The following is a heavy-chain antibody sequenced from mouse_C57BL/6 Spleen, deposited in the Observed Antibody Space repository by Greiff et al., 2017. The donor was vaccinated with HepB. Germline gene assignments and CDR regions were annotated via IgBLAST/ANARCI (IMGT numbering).Heavy chain of an antibody. Sequence: QVQLQQSGAELVRPGASVTLSCKASGYTFTDYEMPWVKQTPVHGLEWIGAIDPETGGTAYNQKFKGKAILTADKSASTSYMELRCLTSEDSAVYYCTRGTYDGFPAWFAYWGQGTLVTVSA. CDR1: GYTFTDYE. D-gene: IGHD2-3*01. V-gene: IGHV1-15*01. CDR2: IDPETGGT. CDR3: TRGTYDGFPAWFAY. J-gene: IGHJ3*01.